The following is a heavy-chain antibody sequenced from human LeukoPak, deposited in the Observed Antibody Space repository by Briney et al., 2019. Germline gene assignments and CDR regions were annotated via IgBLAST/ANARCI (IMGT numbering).Heavy chain of an antibody. CDR2: IHYSGST. V-gene: IGHV4-39*01. J-gene: IGHJ5*02. CDR1: GGSISGSSHK. D-gene: IGHD5-12*01. Sequence: NPSETLSLTCTVSGGSISGSSHKWGWIRQPLGRELEWIGSIHYSGSTYYNPSLNSRVTISVDTSKNQFSLRLNSVTAADTAVYYCARSGEFGHNCFDPWGQGTLVTVSS. CDR3: ARSGEFGHNCFDP.